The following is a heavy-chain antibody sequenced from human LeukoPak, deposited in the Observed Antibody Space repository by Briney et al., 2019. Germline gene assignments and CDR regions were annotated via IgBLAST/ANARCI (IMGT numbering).Heavy chain of an antibody. CDR3: AELGITMIGGV. J-gene: IGHJ6*04. Sequence: GGSLRLSCAASGFAFSTYAMVWVRQAPGKGLEWVSYISSSGSTIYYADSVKGRFTISRDNAKNSLYLQMNSLRAEDTAVYYCAELGITMIGGVWGKGTTVTISS. CDR1: GFAFSTYA. D-gene: IGHD3-10*02. CDR2: ISSSGSTI. V-gene: IGHV3-48*03.